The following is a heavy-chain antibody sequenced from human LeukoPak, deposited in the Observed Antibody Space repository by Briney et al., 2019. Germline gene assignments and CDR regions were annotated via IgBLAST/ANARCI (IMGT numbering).Heavy chain of an antibody. CDR1: GFTFSSYW. D-gene: IGHD6-13*01. J-gene: IGHJ5*02. V-gene: IGHV3-74*01. CDR2: INSDGSST. CDR3: ARVQSVAAAWFDP. Sequence: GGSLRLSCVASGFTFSSYWMHWVRQAPGKGLVWVSRINSDGSSTSYADSVKGRFTISRDNAKNTLYLQMNSLRAEDTAVYYCARVQSVAAAWFDPWGQGTLVTVSS.